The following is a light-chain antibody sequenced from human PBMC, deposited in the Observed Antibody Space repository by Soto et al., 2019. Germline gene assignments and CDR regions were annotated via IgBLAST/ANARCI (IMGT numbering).Light chain of an antibody. V-gene: IGLV2-14*01. Sequence: QSVLTQPASVSGSPGQSMTISCTGSSNDVGIYNYVSWYQQHPGKAPRLIIYEVTNRPSGVSDRFSGSKSDNTASLTISGLQAEDEADYYCSSYTITSTWVFGGGTKVTVL. CDR1: SNDVGIYNY. CDR3: SSYTITSTWV. J-gene: IGLJ3*02. CDR2: EVT.